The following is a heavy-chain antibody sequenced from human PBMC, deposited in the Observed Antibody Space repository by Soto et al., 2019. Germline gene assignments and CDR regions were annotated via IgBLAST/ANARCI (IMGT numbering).Heavy chain of an antibody. CDR2: IYWDDDK. CDR3: AHRRVTPIGLLQYGFGFAP. J-gene: IGHJ5*02. CDR1: GFSLSTSGVG. V-gene: IGHV2-5*02. D-gene: IGHD4-4*01. Sequence: GSGPTLVNPTQTLTLTCTFSGFSLSTSGVGVGWIRQPPGKALEWLALIYWDDDKRYSPSLKSRLTITKDTSKNQVVLTMTNMDPVDTATYYCAHRRVTPIGLLQYGFGFAPWGQGTLVTVAS.